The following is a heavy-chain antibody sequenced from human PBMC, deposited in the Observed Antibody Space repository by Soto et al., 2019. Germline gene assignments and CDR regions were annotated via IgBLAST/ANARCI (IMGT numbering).Heavy chain of an antibody. V-gene: IGHV1-69*13. Sequence: ASVNVSCKASGGTFSSYAISWVRQAPGQGLEWMGGIIPIFGTANYAQKFQGRVTITADESTSTAYMELSSLRSEDTAVYYCASLSAGSGREEPMDYWGQGTLVTVSS. CDR3: ASLSAGSGREEPMDY. D-gene: IGHD6-19*01. CDR1: GGTFSSYA. CDR2: IIPIFGTA. J-gene: IGHJ4*02.